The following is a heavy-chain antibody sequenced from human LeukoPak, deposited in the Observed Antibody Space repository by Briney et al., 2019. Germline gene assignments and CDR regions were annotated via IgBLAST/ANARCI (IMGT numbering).Heavy chain of an antibody. D-gene: IGHD3-10*01. J-gene: IGHJ5*02. CDR1: GGSISSSSYY. CDR3: ARALRGYYGSGSYYLGHWFDP. Sequence: SETLSLTCTVSGGSISSSSYYWGWIRQPPGKGLEWIGSIYYSGSTYYNPSLKSRVTISVDTSKNQFSLKLSSVTAADTAVYYCARALRGYYGSGSYYLGHWFDPWGQGTLVTVSS. V-gene: IGHV4-39*07. CDR2: IYYSGST.